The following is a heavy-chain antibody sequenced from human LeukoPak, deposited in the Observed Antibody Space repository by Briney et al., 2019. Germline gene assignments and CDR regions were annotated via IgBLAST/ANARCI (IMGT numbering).Heavy chain of an antibody. J-gene: IGHJ5*02. CDR3: ARAQGVSGMNWFDP. CDR1: GDSVSSNTAA. Sequence: SQTPSLTCAISGDSVSSNTAAWNWIRQSPSRGLEWLGRTYYRSKWYNDYAVAVKSRITINPDTFKNQFSLQLNSVTPDDTAVYYCARAQGVSGMNWFDPWGQGTLVAVSS. V-gene: IGHV6-1*01. CDR2: TYYRSKWYN. D-gene: IGHD2-8*01.